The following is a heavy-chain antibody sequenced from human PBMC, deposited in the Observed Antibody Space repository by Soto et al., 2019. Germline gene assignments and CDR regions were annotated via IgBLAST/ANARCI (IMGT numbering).Heavy chain of an antibody. CDR1: SYSISSGYY. CDR2: IYHSGST. J-gene: IGHJ6*02. V-gene: IGHV4-38-2*01. Sequence: KPSETLSLTCAVSSYSISSGYYWGWLRQPPGKGLEWIGSIYHSGSTYYNPSIKSRVTISVDTSKNQFSLMLSSVTAADTAVYYCARVWYYYGMDVWGQGTTVT. CDR3: ARVWYYYGMDV. D-gene: IGHD3-16*01.